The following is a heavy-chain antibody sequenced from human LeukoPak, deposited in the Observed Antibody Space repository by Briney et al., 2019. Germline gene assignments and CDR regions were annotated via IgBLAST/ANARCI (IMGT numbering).Heavy chain of an antibody. CDR2: ISSSSSYI. CDR3: ARDAGYYGSASYNDAFDI. J-gene: IGHJ3*02. CDR1: GFTFSSYS. D-gene: IGHD3-10*01. Sequence: GGSLRLSCAASGFTFSSYSMNWVRQAPGKGLEWVSSISSSSSYIYYADSVKGRFTISRDNAKNSLYLQMNSLRAEDTAVYYCARDAGYYGSASYNDAFDIWGQGTMVTVSS. V-gene: IGHV3-21*01.